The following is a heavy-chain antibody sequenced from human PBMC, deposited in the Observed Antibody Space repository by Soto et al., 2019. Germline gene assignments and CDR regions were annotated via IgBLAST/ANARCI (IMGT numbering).Heavy chain of an antibody. CDR3: AKGQSSIYYGSRHYYYGMEV. J-gene: IGHJ6*02. CDR1: GFTFDDYA. D-gene: IGHD3-22*01. CDR2: ISWDSGTV. Sequence: EVKLVESGGGLVQPGRSLRLSCAASGFTFDDYAMHWVRQAPGKGLEWVSGISWDSGTVDYADSVKGRFTISRDNAKNSLYLRMNSLRVEDTALYYCAKGQSSIYYGSRHYYYGMEVWGQGTTVTVSS. V-gene: IGHV3-9*01.